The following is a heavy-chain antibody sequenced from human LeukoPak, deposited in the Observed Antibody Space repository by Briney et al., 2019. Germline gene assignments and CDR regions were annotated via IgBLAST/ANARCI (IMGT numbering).Heavy chain of an antibody. CDR3: ARASPCSSWTYVY. CDR2: INHSGST. J-gene: IGHJ4*02. Sequence: PSETLSLTCAVYGGSFSGYYWSWIRQPPGKGLEWIGEINHSGSTNYNPSLTSRVTISVDTSKNQFSLKLSSVTAADTAVYYCARASPCSSWTYVYWGQGTLVTVSS. CDR1: GGSFSGYY. V-gene: IGHV4-34*01. D-gene: IGHD6-13*01.